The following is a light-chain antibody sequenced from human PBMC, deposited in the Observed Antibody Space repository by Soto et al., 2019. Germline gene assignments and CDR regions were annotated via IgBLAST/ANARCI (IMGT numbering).Light chain of an antibody. V-gene: IGKV1-5*03. CDR2: KAS. Sequence: DIKMTQSPSTLSASVGERVTITCRASQSISSWLAWYQQKPVKAPNLLIYKASSLESGVPSRFSGSGSGTEFTLTISSLQSEDFAIYYCQQYDNWPLTFGQGTRLES. J-gene: IGKJ5*01. CDR1: QSISSW. CDR3: QQYDNWPLT.